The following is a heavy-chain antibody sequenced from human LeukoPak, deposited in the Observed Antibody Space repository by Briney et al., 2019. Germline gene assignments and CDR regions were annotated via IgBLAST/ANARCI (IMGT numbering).Heavy chain of an antibody. V-gene: IGHV3-21*01. CDR3: ARGHAPLPFDY. D-gene: IGHD2-2*01. CDR2: ISSDGGYI. Sequence: GGSLRLSCAGSGFTFSTYSIHWVRQAPGKGLEWVSSISSDGGYIYYADSVKGRFTISRDNAKNSVYLQMKSLRAEDTAVYYCARGHAPLPFDYWGQGTLVTVSS. J-gene: IGHJ4*02. CDR1: GFTFSTYS.